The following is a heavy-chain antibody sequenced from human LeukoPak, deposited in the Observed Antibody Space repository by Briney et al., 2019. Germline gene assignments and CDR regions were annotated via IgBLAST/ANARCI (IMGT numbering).Heavy chain of an antibody. J-gene: IGHJ4*02. CDR2: IHHSGSR. Sequence: SETLSLTCTVSGGTIRSSYWNWIRQSSGKGLQWIGSIHHSGSRSLNPSLESRVTVSVDTSKNQFSLRLRSVTAADTAVYYCARHVAQPYSSSWYFVDYWGQGTLVTVSS. V-gene: IGHV4-59*08. D-gene: IGHD6-13*01. CDR1: GGTIRSSY. CDR3: ARHVAQPYSSSWYFVDY.